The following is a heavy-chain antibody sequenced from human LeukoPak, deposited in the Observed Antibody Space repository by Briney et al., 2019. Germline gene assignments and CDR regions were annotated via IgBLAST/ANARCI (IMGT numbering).Heavy chain of an antibody. CDR1: GYTFTSYG. J-gene: IGHJ4*02. CDR2: INPNSGGT. D-gene: IGHD3-10*01. CDR3: GVVRGVAY. Sequence: ASVKVSCKASGYTFTSYGISWVRQAPGQGLEWMGWINPNSGGTNYAQKFQGRVTMTRDTSISTAYMELSRLRSDDTAVYYCGVVRGVAYWGQGTLVTVSS. V-gene: IGHV1-2*02.